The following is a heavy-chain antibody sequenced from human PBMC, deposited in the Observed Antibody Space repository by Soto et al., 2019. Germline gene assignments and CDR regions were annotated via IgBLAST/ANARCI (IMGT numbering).Heavy chain of an antibody. CDR1: GFTFSSYG. CDR3: ARDGYCSGGSCYSVPVFDD. D-gene: IGHD2-15*01. CDR2: IWYDGSNK. J-gene: IGHJ4*02. Sequence: QVQLVESGGGVVQPGRSLRLSCAASGFTFSSYGMHWVRQAPGKGLEWVAVIWYDGSNKYYADSVKGRFTISRDNSKNPLYLQMNSRGAEDTAVYYCARDGYCSGGSCYSVPVFDDWGQGTLVTVSS. V-gene: IGHV3-33*01.